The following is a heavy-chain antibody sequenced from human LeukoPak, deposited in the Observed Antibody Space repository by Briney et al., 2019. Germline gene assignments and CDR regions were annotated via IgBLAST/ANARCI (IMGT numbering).Heavy chain of an antibody. CDR3: ARGDYYDSSGTTDY. CDR1: GYDFTKYA. D-gene: IGHD3-22*01. CDR2: IDAGNGRT. J-gene: IGHJ4*02. Sequence: ASVKVSCKASGYDFTKYAVQWVRQAPGQRLEWMGWIDAGNGRTKYSQDFQGRVTTTRDTSASIAYMELSSLRSDDMAVYYCARGDYYDSSGTTDYWGQGTLVTVSS. V-gene: IGHV1-3*03.